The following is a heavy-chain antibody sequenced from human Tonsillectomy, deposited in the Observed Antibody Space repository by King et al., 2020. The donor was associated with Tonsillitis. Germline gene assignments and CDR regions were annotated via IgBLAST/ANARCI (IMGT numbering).Heavy chain of an antibody. CDR1: GFTFSSYG. Sequence: VQLVESGGGVVQPGRSLRLSCAASGFTFSSYGMHWVRQAPGKGLEWVAGISYDGRNKYYADSVKGRFTISRDNSKNTLYLQKNSLRAEDTAVYYCAKDPDTVTTFLGWFDPWGQGTLVTVSS. CDR2: ISYDGRNK. CDR3: AKDPDTVTTFLGWFDP. J-gene: IGHJ5*02. D-gene: IGHD4-17*01. V-gene: IGHV3-30*18.